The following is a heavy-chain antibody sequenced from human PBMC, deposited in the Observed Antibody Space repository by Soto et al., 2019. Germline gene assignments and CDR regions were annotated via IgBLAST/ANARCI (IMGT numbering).Heavy chain of an antibody. Sequence: GESLKISCQASGYNFINYWVGWVRQMPGKGLEWMGTIYPGDSDFRYSPFLEGQVTISVEKSIRTVYLQWSSLEASDTAMYFCARGGVATRVFDYWGQGTQVTVSS. CDR2: IYPGDSDF. J-gene: IGHJ4*02. CDR3: ARGGVATRVFDY. D-gene: IGHD3-16*01. V-gene: IGHV5-51*01. CDR1: GYNFINYW.